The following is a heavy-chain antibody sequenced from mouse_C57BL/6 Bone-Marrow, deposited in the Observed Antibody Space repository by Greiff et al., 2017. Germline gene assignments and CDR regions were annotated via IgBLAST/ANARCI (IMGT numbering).Heavy chain of an antibody. J-gene: IGHJ1*03. CDR2: ISDGGSYT. CDR1: GFTFSSYA. CDR3: ARWYYGSSLYWYFDV. Sequence: EVQGVESGGGLVKPGGSLKLSCAASGFTFSSYAMSWVRQTPDKRLEWVATISDGGSYTDYPDDVKGRFTISRDNAKINLYLQMSHLKSEDTAMYYGARWYYGSSLYWYFDVWGTGTTVTVSS. V-gene: IGHV5-4*01. D-gene: IGHD1-1*01.